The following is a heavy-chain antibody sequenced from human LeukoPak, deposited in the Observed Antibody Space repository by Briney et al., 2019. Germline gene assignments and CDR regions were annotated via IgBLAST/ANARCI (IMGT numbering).Heavy chain of an antibody. CDR1: GYTFTGYY. D-gene: IGHD1-26*01. CDR2: INPNSGGT. CDR3: ARRGGATIPNWFDP. Sequence: GASVKVSCKASGYTFTGYYMHWVRQAPGQGLEWMGWINPNSGGTNYAQKFQGRVTMTRDTSISTAYMELSRLRSDDTAVYYCARRGGATIPNWFDPWGQGTLVTVSS. J-gene: IGHJ5*02. V-gene: IGHV1-2*02.